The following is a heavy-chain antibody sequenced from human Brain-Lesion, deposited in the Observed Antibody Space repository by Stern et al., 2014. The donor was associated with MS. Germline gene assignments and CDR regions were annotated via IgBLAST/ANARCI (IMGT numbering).Heavy chain of an antibody. CDR3: ARASAPLYSGNWFDS. J-gene: IGHJ5*01. Sequence: QVQLVQSGPGLVKPSQTLSVTCTVSGDSISRDNYFWSWIRQAAGKRLEWIGRIHASGSTFYNPSLKSRVPISVDPSKPQFSLKLNSVTAEDTAVYYCARASAPLYSGNWFDSWGQGTLVSVSS. V-gene: IGHV4-61*02. CDR2: IHASGST. D-gene: IGHD5-18*01. CDR1: GDSISRDNYF.